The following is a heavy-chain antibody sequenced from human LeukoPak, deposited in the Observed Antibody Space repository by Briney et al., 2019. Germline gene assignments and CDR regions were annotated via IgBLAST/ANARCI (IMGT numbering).Heavy chain of an antibody. V-gene: IGHV3-23*01. D-gene: IGHD6-19*01. CDR3: AKDGGSSGWYRPLDY. J-gene: IGHJ4*02. Sequence: PGGTLRLSCAASGFIFSIYSMNWVGQAPGKGLKWVSDISGSGGSTYYADSVKGRFTISRDNSKNTLYLQMNRLRAEDPAVYYCAKDGGSSGWYRPLDYWGQGTLVTVSS. CDR1: GFIFSIYS. CDR2: ISGSGGST.